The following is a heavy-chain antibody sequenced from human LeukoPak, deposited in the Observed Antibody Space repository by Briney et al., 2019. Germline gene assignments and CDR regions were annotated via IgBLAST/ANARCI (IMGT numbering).Heavy chain of an antibody. CDR3: ARDLTSFGGVIVIPYNYFDY. CDR1: GYTFTSYG. D-gene: IGHD3-16*02. Sequence: ASVKVSCKASGYTFTSYGISWVRQAPGQGLEWMGWISDYNGNTNYAQKLQGRVTMTTDTSTSTAYMELRSLRSDDTAVYYCARDLTSFGGVIVIPYNYFDYWGQGTLVTVSS. CDR2: ISDYNGNT. J-gene: IGHJ4*02. V-gene: IGHV1-18*01.